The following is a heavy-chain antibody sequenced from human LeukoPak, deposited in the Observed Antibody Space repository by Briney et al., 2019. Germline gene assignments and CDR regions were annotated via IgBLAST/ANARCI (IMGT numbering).Heavy chain of an antibody. Sequence: GGSLRLSCAASGFTFRSYEMNWVRQAPSKGLEWVAVISHDGREIYYADSVKGRFTISRDDSMSTMYLQMNSLRAEDTALYYCARGRSDSGAYCYFGSWGQGTPVTVSS. V-gene: IGHV3-30*03. D-gene: IGHD3-22*01. CDR1: GFTFRSYE. CDR2: ISHDGREI. J-gene: IGHJ4*02. CDR3: ARGRSDSGAYCYFGS.